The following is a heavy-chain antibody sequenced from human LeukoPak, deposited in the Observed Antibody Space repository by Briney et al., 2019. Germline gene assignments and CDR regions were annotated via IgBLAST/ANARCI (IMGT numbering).Heavy chain of an antibody. D-gene: IGHD1-26*01. V-gene: IGHV3-74*01. CDR3: AREVGATTYYFDY. CDR2: IDANAKTT. Sequence: PGGSLRLSCAASGFTFSNYWLHWVRQAPGKGLVWVSRIDANAKTTSYADSVKGRFTISTDNAKKTLYLQMNSLRVEDTAVYYCAREVGATTYYFDYWGQGTLVTVSS. CDR1: GFTFSNYW. J-gene: IGHJ4*02.